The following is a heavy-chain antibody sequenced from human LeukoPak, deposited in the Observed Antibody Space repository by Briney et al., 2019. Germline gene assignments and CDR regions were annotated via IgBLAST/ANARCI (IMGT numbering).Heavy chain of an antibody. Sequence: SETLSLTCTVSGGSITNFYWSWLRQSPGKGLEWIGYIYHNGGALYNPSLKSRVTISVDTSKNEFSLKLKSVTAADTAVYYCARRGVGATTWDAFDIWGQGTLVAVSS. CDR2: IYHNGGA. D-gene: IGHD1-26*01. CDR3: ARRGVGATTWDAFDI. J-gene: IGHJ3*02. V-gene: IGHV4-59*08. CDR1: GGSITNFY.